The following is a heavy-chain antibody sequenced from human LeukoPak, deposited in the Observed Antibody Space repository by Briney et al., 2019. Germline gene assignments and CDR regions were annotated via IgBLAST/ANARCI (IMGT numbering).Heavy chain of an antibody. V-gene: IGHV3-7*01. CDR1: GFTLSNFW. D-gene: IGHD4-11*01. CDR3: AREDHSNYNY. Sequence: GGSLRLSCAASGFTLSNFWMSWVRQAPGKGLEWVANIKQDGGEKFYVDSVKGRFTISRDNAKNSLYLQMNSLRAEDTAVYYCAREDHSNYNYWGQGTLVTVSS. CDR2: IKQDGGEK. J-gene: IGHJ4*02.